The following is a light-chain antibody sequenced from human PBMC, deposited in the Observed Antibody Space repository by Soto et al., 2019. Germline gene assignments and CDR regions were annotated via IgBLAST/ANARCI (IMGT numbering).Light chain of an antibody. CDR1: SSDVGGYNY. CDR2: DVS. Sequence: QSALTQPASVSGSPGKSITISCTGTSSDVGGYNYVSWYQQHPGKAPKLMIYDVSNRPSGVSNRFSGSKSGNTASLTISGLQAEDEADYYCSSYTSSSTGYVFGTGTKLTVL. V-gene: IGLV2-14*01. J-gene: IGLJ1*01. CDR3: SSYTSSSTGYV.